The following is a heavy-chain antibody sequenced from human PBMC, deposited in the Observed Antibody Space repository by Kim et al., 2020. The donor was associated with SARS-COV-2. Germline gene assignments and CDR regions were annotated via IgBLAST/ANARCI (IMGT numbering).Heavy chain of an antibody. CDR2: IKQDGSEK. CDR1: GFTFSSYW. D-gene: IGHD2-21*02. Sequence: GGSLRLSCAASGFTFSSYWMRWVRQAPGKGLEWVANIKQDGSEKYYVDSVKGRFTISRDNAKNSLYLQMNSLRAEDTAVYYCARCGGDCYFVAFDIWGQGTMVTVSS. CDR3: ARCGGDCYFVAFDI. V-gene: IGHV3-7*03. J-gene: IGHJ3*02.